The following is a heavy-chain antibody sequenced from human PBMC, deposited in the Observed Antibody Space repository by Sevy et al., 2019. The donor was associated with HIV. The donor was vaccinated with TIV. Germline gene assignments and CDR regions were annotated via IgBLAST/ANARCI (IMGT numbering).Heavy chain of an antibody. J-gene: IGHJ4*02. CDR3: TKRYWGYDY. CDR2: ISGSGGKT. V-gene: IGHV3-23*01. Sequence: GGSLRLSCAASGFTFSHNDMNWVRQAPGKGLEWVSSISGSGGKTYYADSVNGRFIISRDNSKNTLYLQMSSLRAEDTAVYYCTKRYWGYDYRGQGTLVTVSS. D-gene: IGHD2-21*01. CDR1: GFTFSHND.